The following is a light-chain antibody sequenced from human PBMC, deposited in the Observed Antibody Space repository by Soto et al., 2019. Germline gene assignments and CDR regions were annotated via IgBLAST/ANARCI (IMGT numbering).Light chain of an antibody. CDR3: QQYNSYRT. Sequence: DIQMTQSPSTLSASIGDTVTVACRASQGISNWLAWYQQEPGKAPKLLIYDASSLESGVPSRFSGSGSGTEFTLTISSLQPDDFATYYCQQYNSYRTFGQGTKVEIK. V-gene: IGKV1-5*01. CDR1: QGISNW. CDR2: DAS. J-gene: IGKJ1*01.